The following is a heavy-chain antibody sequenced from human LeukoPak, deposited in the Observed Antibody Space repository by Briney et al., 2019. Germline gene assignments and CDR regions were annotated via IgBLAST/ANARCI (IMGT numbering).Heavy chain of an antibody. D-gene: IGHD1-26*01. CDR2: ISYDGTNK. CDR1: GFTFSSYG. CDR3: VRDYRGGWNDY. J-gene: IGHJ4*02. V-gene: IGHV3-30*03. Sequence: GRSLRLSCAASGFTFSSYGMHWVRQAPGKGLEWVAFISYDGTNKYYADSVRGRFTISRDNARNSLYLQMNNVRVDDTAVYYCVRDYRGGWNDYWGQGTQVTVSS.